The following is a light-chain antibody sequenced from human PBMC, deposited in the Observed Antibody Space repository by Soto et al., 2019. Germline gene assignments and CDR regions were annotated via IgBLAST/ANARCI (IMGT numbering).Light chain of an antibody. CDR2: DAS. V-gene: IGKV1-33*01. Sequence: DIQMTQSPSSLFASVGDRVTITCQASQDISDFLNWYQQKPGKAPKVLIYDASSLQAGVPSRFSGHGSGTHFTFTISSLQPDDSGIYYCQQYDDLPITFGQGTRLEIK. CDR3: QQYDDLPIT. J-gene: IGKJ5*01. CDR1: QDISDF.